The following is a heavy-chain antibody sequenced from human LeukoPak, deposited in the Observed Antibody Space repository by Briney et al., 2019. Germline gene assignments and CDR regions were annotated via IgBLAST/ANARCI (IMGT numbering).Heavy chain of an antibody. Sequence: ASVKVSCKASGYTFTSYGISWVRQAPGQGLEWMGWISAYSGNTNYAQELQGRVTMTTDTSTSTAYMELRSLRSDDTAVYYCARDPRGGYYYDSSGYYYVDYFDYWGQGTLVTVSS. D-gene: IGHD3-22*01. CDR3: ARDPRGGYYYDSSGYYYVDYFDY. J-gene: IGHJ4*02. V-gene: IGHV1-18*01. CDR1: GYTFTSYG. CDR2: ISAYSGNT.